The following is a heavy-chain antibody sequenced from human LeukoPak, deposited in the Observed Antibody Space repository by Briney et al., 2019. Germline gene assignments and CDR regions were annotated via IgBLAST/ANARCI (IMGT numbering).Heavy chain of an antibody. J-gene: IGHJ4*02. V-gene: IGHV1-69*13. D-gene: IGHD3-22*01. Sequence: ASVKVSCKASGYTFTGYYMHWVRQAPGQGLEWMGGIIPIFGTANYAQKFQGRVTITADESTSTAYMELSSLRSEDTAVYYCASSPPYHYDSSGYYKNEYYFDYWGQGTLVTVSS. CDR3: ASSPPYHYDSSGYYKNEYYFDY. CDR2: IIPIFGTA. CDR1: GYTFTGYY.